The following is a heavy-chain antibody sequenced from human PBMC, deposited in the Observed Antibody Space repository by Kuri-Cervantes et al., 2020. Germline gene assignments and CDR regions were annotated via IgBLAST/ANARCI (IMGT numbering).Heavy chain of an antibody. Sequence: GESLKISCAASGFTFSSYAMHWVRQAPGKGLEWVAVISFDGSNKYYADSVKGRFTISRDNSKNTLYLQMNSLRDEDTAVYYCARSSGYGDYDSAFDIWGQGTMVTVSS. CDR1: GFTFSSYA. CDR3: ARSSGYGDYDSAFDI. J-gene: IGHJ3*02. CDR2: ISFDGSNK. D-gene: IGHD4-17*01. V-gene: IGHV3-30-3*01.